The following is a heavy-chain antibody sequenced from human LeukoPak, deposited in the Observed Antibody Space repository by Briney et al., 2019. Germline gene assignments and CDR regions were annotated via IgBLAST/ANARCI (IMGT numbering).Heavy chain of an antibody. CDR1: GGSISSYY. Sequence: SETLSLTCTVSGGSISSYYWSWIRQPPGKGLEWIGYIYYSGSTNYNPSLKSRVTISVDTSKNQFSLKLSSVTAADTAVYYWGRGAYVYVWGGGVWGQGTLVTVSS. D-gene: IGHD3-16*01. CDR2: IYYSGST. V-gene: IGHV4-59*01. CDR3: GRGAYVYVWGGGV. J-gene: IGHJ4*02.